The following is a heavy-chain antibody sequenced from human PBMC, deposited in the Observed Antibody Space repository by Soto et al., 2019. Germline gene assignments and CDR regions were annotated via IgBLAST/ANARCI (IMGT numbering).Heavy chain of an antibody. V-gene: IGHV3-23*01. J-gene: IGHJ4*01. CDR2: ISGSGGST. D-gene: IGHD3-10*01. Sequence: GGSLRLSCAASGFTFSSYAMSWVRQAPGKGLEWVAAISGSGGSTYYAYSVKGRVTISRDNSKNTLYLQMNSLRAEDTAVYYCAKERLDYCGSGSCTNVWGQGTLVTVSS. CDR3: AKERLDYCGSGSCTNV. CDR1: GFTFSSYA.